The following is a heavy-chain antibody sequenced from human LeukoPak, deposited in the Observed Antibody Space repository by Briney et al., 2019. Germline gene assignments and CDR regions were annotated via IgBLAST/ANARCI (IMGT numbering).Heavy chain of an antibody. CDR3: ARVKYYYDSSDQAAFDI. Sequence: SETLSLTCTVSGGSISSYYWSWIRQPPGKGLEWIGYIYYSGNTNHNPSLKSRVTISVDTSKNQFSLKLSSVPAADTAVYYCARVKYYYDSSDQAAFDIWGQGTMVTVSS. V-gene: IGHV4-59*01. D-gene: IGHD3-22*01. CDR2: IYYSGNT. CDR1: GGSISSYY. J-gene: IGHJ3*02.